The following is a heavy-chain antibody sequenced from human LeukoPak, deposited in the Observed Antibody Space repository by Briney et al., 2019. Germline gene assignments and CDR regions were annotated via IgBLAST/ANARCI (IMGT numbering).Heavy chain of an antibody. V-gene: IGHV1-69*04. Sequence: SVKVSCKASGGTFSSYAISWVRQAPGQGLEWMGRIIPILGIANYAQKFQGRVTITADKSTSTAYMELSSLRSEDTAVYYCATGQDIVVVPAAILGAFDIWGQGTMVTVSS. D-gene: IGHD2-2*02. J-gene: IGHJ3*02. CDR3: ATGQDIVVVPAAILGAFDI. CDR1: GGTFSSYA. CDR2: IIPILGIA.